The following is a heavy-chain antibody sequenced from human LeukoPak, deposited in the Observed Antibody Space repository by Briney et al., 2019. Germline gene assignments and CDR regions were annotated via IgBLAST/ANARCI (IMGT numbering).Heavy chain of an antibody. Sequence: PSETLSLTCSVSGGSINKNNYYWSWIRQPPGKGLEWIGEINHSGSTNYNPSLKSRVTISVDTSKNQFSLKLSSVTAADTAVYYCARIRRITGYYYYGMDVWGQGTTVTVSS. J-gene: IGHJ6*02. CDR3: ARIRRITGYYYYGMDV. D-gene: IGHD3-10*01. CDR2: INHSGST. V-gene: IGHV4-39*07. CDR1: GGSINKNNYY.